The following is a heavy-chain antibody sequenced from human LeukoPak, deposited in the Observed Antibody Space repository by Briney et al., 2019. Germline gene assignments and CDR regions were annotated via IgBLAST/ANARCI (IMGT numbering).Heavy chain of an antibody. V-gene: IGHV4-39*07. CDR3: AKDLMRDRWFGEA. Sequence: KPSETLSLTCTVSGGSISSSNHYWGWIRQPPGKGLEWIGSMSYSGSTFYNPSLKSRVTISVDTSKNQFSLKLSSVTAADTAVYYCAKDLMRDRWFGEAWGQGTLVTVSS. CDR1: GGSISSSNHY. J-gene: IGHJ5*01. CDR2: MSYSGST. D-gene: IGHD3-10*01.